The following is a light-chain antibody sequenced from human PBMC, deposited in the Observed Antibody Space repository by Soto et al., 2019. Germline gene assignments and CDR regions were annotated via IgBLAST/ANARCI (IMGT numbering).Light chain of an antibody. Sequence: QSALTQPPSASGSPGQSVTISSTGTSSYFGGYNYVSWYQQHPGKAPKLMIYEVSKRPSGVPDRFSGSKSGNTASLTVSGLQAEDEADYYCSSYAGSNNFGVFGTGTKLTVL. J-gene: IGLJ1*01. V-gene: IGLV2-8*01. CDR2: EVS. CDR1: SSYFGGYNY. CDR3: SSYAGSNNFGV.